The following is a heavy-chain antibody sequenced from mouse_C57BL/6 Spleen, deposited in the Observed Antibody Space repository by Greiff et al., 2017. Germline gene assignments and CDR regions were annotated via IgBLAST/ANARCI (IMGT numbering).Heavy chain of an antibody. CDR2: INPSRGYT. CDR1: GYTFTSYT. Sequence: QVQLQQSGAELARPGASVKMSCKASGYTFTSYTMHWVKQRPGQGLEWIGYINPSRGYTKYNQKFKDKATLTADKSSSTAYMQLSSLTSEDSAVYYCATLTGTSEGAMDYWGQGTSVTVSS. CDR3: ATLTGTSEGAMDY. V-gene: IGHV1-4*01. J-gene: IGHJ4*01. D-gene: IGHD4-1*01.